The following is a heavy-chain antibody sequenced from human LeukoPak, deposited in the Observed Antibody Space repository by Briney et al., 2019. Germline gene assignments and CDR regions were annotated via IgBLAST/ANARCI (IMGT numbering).Heavy chain of an antibody. CDR1: GYTLTELA. V-gene: IGHV1-24*01. Sequence: VASVKVSCKVSGYTLTELAMHWVRQTPGKGLEWMGGFDPEDGETIYAQKFQGRVTMTEDTSTDTAYMELSRLRSDDTAVYYCARGLQSYNWNSREVEYAFDIWGQGTMVTVSS. J-gene: IGHJ3*02. CDR2: FDPEDGET. CDR3: ARGLQSYNWNSREVEYAFDI. D-gene: IGHD1-1*01.